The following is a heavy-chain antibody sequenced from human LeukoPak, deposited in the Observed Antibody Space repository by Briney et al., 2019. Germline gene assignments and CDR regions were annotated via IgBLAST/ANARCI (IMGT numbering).Heavy chain of an antibody. CDR3: ARPVVPAAIGGNYYYYMDV. CDR1: GYTFTGYY. J-gene: IGHJ6*03. CDR2: INPNSGGT. D-gene: IGHD2-2*02. Sequence: ASVKVSCKASGYTFTGYYMHWVRQAPGQGLEWMGWINPNSGGTNYAQKFQGRVTMTGDTSISTAYMELSRLRSDDTAVYYCARPVVPAAIGGNYYYYMDVWGKGTTVTVSS. V-gene: IGHV1-2*02.